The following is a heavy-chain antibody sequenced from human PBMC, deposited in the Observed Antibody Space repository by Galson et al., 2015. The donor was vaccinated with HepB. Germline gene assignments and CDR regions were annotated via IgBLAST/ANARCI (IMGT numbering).Heavy chain of an antibody. J-gene: IGHJ5*02. Sequence: SVKVSCKASGFTFTSSAVQWVRQARGQRLEWIGWIVVGSGNTNYAQKFQERVTITRDMSTSTAYMELSSLRSEDTAVYYCAAGEYYDSSGYWDNWVDPWGQGTLVTVSS. V-gene: IGHV1-58*01. CDR1: GFTFTSSA. CDR2: IVVGSGNT. D-gene: IGHD3-22*01. CDR3: AAGEYYDSSGYWDNWVDP.